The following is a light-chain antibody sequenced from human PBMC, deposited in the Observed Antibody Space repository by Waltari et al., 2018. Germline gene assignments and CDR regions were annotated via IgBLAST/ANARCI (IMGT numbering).Light chain of an antibody. J-gene: IGLJ1*01. CDR3: QAWDSNTAHYV. CDR2: QDT. V-gene: IGLV3-1*01. CDR1: KLGHKY. Sequence: SSELTQPPSVSVSPGQTASVTCSGDKLGHKYASWYQQKPGQSPVLVIYQDTKRPSGIPERFSGSNSGNTATLTITGTQALDEADYYCQAWDSNTAHYVFGTGTKVTVL.